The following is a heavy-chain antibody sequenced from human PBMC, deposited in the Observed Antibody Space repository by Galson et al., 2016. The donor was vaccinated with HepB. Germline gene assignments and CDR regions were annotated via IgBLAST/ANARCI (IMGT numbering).Heavy chain of an antibody. Sequence: SLRLSCAGSGFTFSSYWMSWVRQAPGKGLEWVANIKGDGSEKNYVDSVKGRFTISRDNVKKSLFLQMNSLSAEDTAVYYCASSSIKDTFGSTMGASWGQGTLVTVSS. CDR1: GFTFSSYW. D-gene: IGHD5/OR15-5a*01. CDR2: IKGDGSEK. J-gene: IGHJ5*02. V-gene: IGHV3-7*01. CDR3: ASSSIKDTFGSTMGAS.